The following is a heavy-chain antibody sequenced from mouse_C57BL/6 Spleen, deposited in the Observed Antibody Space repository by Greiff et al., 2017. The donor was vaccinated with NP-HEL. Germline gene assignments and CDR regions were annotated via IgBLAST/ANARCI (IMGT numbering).Heavy chain of an antibody. Sequence: EVQRVESGGDLVKPGGSLKLSCAASGFTFSSYGMSWVRQTPDKRLEWVATISSGGSYTYYPDSVKGRFTISRDNAKNTLYLQMSSLKSEDTAMYYCARRGGYVYWYFDVWGTGTTVTVSS. CDR3: ARRGGYVYWYFDV. CDR1: GFTFSSYG. D-gene: IGHD2-10*02. CDR2: ISSGGSYT. V-gene: IGHV5-6*01. J-gene: IGHJ1*03.